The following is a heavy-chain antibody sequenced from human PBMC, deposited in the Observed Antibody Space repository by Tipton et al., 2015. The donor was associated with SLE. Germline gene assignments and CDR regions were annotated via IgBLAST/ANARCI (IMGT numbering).Heavy chain of an antibody. CDR1: GGSISSYY. CDR3: ARDISRYCSGGSCYSRPVYVDY. Sequence: TLSLTCTVSGGSISSYYWSWIRQPPGKGLGWIGYIYYSGSTNYNPSLKSRVTISVDTSKNQFSLKLSSVTAADTAVYYCARDISRYCSGGSCYSRPVYVDYWGQGTLVTVSS. J-gene: IGHJ4*02. CDR2: IYYSGST. D-gene: IGHD2-15*01. V-gene: IGHV4-59*01.